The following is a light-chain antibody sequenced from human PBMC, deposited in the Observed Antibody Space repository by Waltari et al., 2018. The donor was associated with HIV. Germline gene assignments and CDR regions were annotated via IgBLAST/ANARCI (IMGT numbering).Light chain of an antibody. Sequence: SSDLTQDPSVSVALGQTVRLPCQGDSLRHYSARWCRPKPGQPPLLVMYGKDNRPSGIPDRFSGSSSGKTTTLTITGAQAADEGDYYCHSRDTHGNMIFGGETRLSVL. CDR3: HSRDTHGNMI. V-gene: IGLV3-19*01. J-gene: IGLJ2*01. CDR2: GKD. CDR1: SLRHYS.